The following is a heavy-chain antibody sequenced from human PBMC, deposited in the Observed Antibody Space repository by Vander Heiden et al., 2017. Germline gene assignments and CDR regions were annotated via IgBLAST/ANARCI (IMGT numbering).Heavy chain of an antibody. Sequence: QVQLQESGPGLVKPSETLCLTCTVSGGSISSYFWSWIRQPPGKGLEWIGYIYYSGSTNYNPSLKSRVAISVDTSKNQFSLKLSSVTAADTAVYYCARAVVRGVLDSWGQGTLVTVSS. V-gene: IGHV4-59*01. CDR3: ARAVVRGVLDS. J-gene: IGHJ4*02. CDR1: GGSISSYF. D-gene: IGHD3-10*01. CDR2: IYYSGST.